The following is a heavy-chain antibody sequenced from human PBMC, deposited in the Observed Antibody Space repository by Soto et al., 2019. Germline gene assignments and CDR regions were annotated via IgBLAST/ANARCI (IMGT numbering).Heavy chain of an antibody. CDR2: IYYSGST. D-gene: IGHD5-12*01. Sequence: QVQLQESGPGLVKPSQTLSLTCTVSGGSISSGGYYWNWIRQHPGKGLEWMGYIYYSGSTYYNPSLKSXXTXSXXTSKNQFSLNLSSVTAADTAVYYCARVEMATITRYWGQGTLVTVSS. CDR3: ARVEMATITRY. CDR1: GGSISSGGYY. J-gene: IGHJ4*02. V-gene: IGHV4-31*03.